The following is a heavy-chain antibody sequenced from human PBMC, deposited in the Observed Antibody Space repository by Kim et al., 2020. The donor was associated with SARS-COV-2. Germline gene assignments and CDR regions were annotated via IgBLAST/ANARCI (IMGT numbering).Heavy chain of an antibody. V-gene: IGHV5-51*01. CDR3: GTTNTYCSTTRCYWYFAL. CDR2: IYPGDSET. D-gene: IGHD2-2*01. Sequence: GESLKISCKTSGYSFSSYWIGWVRQMPGKGLEWMGIIYPGDSETKYSPSLQGQVTISVDKSVSTAYLQWSSLKASDTAMYYCGTTNTYCSTTRCYWYFALWGRGTQVTVSS. J-gene: IGHJ2*01. CDR1: GYSFSSYW.